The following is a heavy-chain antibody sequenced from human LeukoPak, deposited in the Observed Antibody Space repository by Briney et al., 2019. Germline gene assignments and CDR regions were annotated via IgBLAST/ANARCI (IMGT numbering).Heavy chain of an antibody. D-gene: IGHD6-19*01. CDR2: IWYDGSNK. Sequence: GGSLRLSCAASGFTFSSYGMHWVRQAPGEALEWAAVIWYDGSNKYYADSVKGRFTISRDNSKNTLYLQMNSLRAEDTAVYYCARDRYSSGHRTGMDVWGQGTLVTVSS. CDR1: GFTFSSYG. CDR3: ARDRYSSGHRTGMDV. V-gene: IGHV3-33*01. J-gene: IGHJ4*02.